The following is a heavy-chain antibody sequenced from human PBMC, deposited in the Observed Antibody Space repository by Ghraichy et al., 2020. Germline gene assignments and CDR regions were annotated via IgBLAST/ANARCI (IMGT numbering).Heavy chain of an antibody. D-gene: IGHD3-10*01. V-gene: IGHV3-74*01. CDR3: ARDSDTYVSGNFN. Sequence: GGSLRLSCAASGFTFRTFWMHWVRQVPGTGLAWVSRINPDGSVIGYADSVKGRFTISRDNAKNTLYMQMNSLGVEDTAVYYCARDSDTYVSGNFNWGQGTLVTVSS. CDR2: INPDGSVI. J-gene: IGHJ4*02. CDR1: GFTFRTFW.